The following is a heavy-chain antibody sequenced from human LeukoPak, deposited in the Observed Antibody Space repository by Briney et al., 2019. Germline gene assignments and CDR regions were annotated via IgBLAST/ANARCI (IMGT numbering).Heavy chain of an antibody. CDR1: GGSFSGYY. V-gene: IGHV4-34*01. Sequence: SETLSLTCAVYGGSFSGYYWSWIRQPPGKGLEWIGEINHSGSTNYSPSLKSRVTISVDTSKNQFSLKLSSVTAADTAVYYCARGGIVVVITLFDYWGQGTLVTVSS. CDR3: ARGGIVVVITLFDY. CDR2: INHSGST. J-gene: IGHJ4*02. D-gene: IGHD3-22*01.